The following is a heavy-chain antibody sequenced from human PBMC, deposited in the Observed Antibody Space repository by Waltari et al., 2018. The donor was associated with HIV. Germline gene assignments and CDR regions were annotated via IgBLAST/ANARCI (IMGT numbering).Heavy chain of an antibody. Sequence: EVQLVQSGAEVKKPGESLKISCQGSGYTFSTFSIAWVRQMPGKGLDGMGRIEPGNCDTKYSPSCEGHVAISADKSLTAADLQWSSLEASDTAMYYCARSTYNLNYCDTWGRGTLVSVSS. J-gene: IGHJ4*02. CDR1: GYTFSTFS. CDR3: ARSTYNLNYCDT. V-gene: IGHV5-51*01. D-gene: IGHD1-20*01. CDR2: IEPGNCDT.